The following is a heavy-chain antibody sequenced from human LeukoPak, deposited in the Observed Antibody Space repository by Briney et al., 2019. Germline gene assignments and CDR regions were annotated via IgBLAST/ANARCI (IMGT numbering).Heavy chain of an antibody. CDR2: IKTDGRST. Sequence: PGGSLRLSCAASGFTVNDYWMYWVRQAPGKGLVLVSLIKTDGRSTTYADSVKGRFTISRDNAKNMVYLQMNSLRAEDTAVYYCARASGGADSWGQGTLVTVSS. CDR3: ARASGGADS. J-gene: IGHJ4*02. D-gene: IGHD6-25*01. CDR1: GFTVNDYW. V-gene: IGHV3-74*01.